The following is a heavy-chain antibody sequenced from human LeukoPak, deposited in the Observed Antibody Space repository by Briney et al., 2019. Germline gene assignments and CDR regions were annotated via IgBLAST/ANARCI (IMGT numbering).Heavy chain of an antibody. CDR2: TYYRSKWYN. D-gene: IGHD2-15*01. CDR1: GVTAAIVSVG. Sequence: SQTLSLAYARSGVTAAIVSVGCHWIRQSPSRGLEWLGRTYYRSKWYNDYAPSVKSRITINPDTTTNQFSLQLHSVTHEDAAVYYCARIRGGNMHFPYCSQGTLVTVSP. CDR3: ARIRGGNMHFPY. J-gene: IGHJ4*02. V-gene: IGHV6-1*01.